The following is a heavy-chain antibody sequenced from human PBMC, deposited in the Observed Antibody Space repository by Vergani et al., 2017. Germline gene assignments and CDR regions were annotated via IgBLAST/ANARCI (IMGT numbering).Heavy chain of an antibody. V-gene: IGHV4-59*08. CDR2: IYYSGST. Sequence: QVQLQESGPGLVKPSETLSLTCTVPGGSISSYYWSWIRQPAGKGLEWIGYIYYSGSTNYNPSLKSRATITVDTSKNQFSLKQRSVTAADTTVCYWVWPGDYYGWGTPHDLEIWGQGKMVTVSS. CDR3: VWPGDYYGWGTPHDLEI. D-gene: IGHD3-10*01. J-gene: IGHJ3*02. CDR1: GGSISSYY.